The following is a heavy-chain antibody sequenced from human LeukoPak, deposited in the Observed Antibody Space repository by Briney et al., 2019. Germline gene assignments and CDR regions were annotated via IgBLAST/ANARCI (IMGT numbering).Heavy chain of an antibody. CDR3: ARDLEVHRPYWYFDL. J-gene: IGHJ2*01. V-gene: IGHV1-69*04. Sequence: ASVKVSCKASGGTFSSYAISWVRQAPGQGLEWMGRIIPILGIANYAQKFQGRVTITADKSTSTAYMELSSLRSEDTAVYYCARDLEVHRPYWYFDLWGRGTLVTVSS. CDR1: GGTFSSYA. CDR2: IIPILGIA.